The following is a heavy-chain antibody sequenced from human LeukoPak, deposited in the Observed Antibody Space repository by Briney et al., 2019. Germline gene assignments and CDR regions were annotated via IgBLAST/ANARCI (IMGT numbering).Heavy chain of an antibody. CDR1: GFTFSSYS. D-gene: IGHD2-15*01. J-gene: IGHJ4*02. CDR2: ISSSSSYI. Sequence: GGSLRLSCAASGFTFSSYSMNWVRQAPGKGLEWVSSISSSSSYIYYADSVKGRFTISRDNAKNSLYLQMNSLRSEDTAVYYCARGVRSDCYSCFDYWGQGTLVTVSS. V-gene: IGHV3-21*04. CDR3: ARGVRSDCYSCFDY.